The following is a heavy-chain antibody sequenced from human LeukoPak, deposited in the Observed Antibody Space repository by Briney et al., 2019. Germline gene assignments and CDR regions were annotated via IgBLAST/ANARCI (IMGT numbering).Heavy chain of an antibody. V-gene: IGHV3-30-3*01. CDR3: ARAANSGSYRLDAFDI. Sequence: PGGSLRLSCAASGFTFSSYAMHWVRQAPGKGLEWVAVISYDGSNKYYADSVKGRFIISRDNSKNTLYLQMNSLRAEDTAVYYCARAANSGSYRLDAFDIWGQGTMVTVSS. CDR1: GFTFSSYA. D-gene: IGHD1-26*01. J-gene: IGHJ3*02. CDR2: ISYDGSNK.